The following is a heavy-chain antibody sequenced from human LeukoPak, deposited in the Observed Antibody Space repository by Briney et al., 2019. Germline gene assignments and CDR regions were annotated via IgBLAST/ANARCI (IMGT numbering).Heavy chain of an antibody. Sequence: ASVKVSCKASGYTFTSYDINWVRQAPGQGLEWMGRINPNSGGTNYAQKFQGRVTMTRDTSISTAYMELSRLRSDDTAVYYCARVGATAQDGMDVWGQGTTVTVSS. CDR1: GYTFTSYD. D-gene: IGHD1-26*01. J-gene: IGHJ6*02. V-gene: IGHV1-2*06. CDR3: ARVGATAQDGMDV. CDR2: INPNSGGT.